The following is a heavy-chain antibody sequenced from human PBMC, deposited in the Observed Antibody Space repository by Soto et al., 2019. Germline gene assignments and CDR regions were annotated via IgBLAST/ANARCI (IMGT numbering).Heavy chain of an antibody. J-gene: IGHJ4*02. CDR1: GGSSSSYY. CDR2: IYYSGST. V-gene: IGHV4-59*01. CDR3: ARRYGASFDY. Sequence: SETLPHTCPFSGGSSSSYYWIWIRQPPGKGLEWIGYIYYSGSTNYNPSLKSRVTISVDTSKNQFSLKLSSVTAADTAVYYCARRYGASFDYWGQGTLVTVSS. D-gene: IGHD4-17*01.